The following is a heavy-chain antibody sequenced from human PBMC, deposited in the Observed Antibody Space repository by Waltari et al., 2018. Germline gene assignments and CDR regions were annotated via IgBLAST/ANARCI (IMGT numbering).Heavy chain of an antibody. CDR2: ISGSGGST. Sequence: EVQLLESGGGLVQPGGSLRLSCAASGFTFSSYAMSWVRQAPGKGLEWVSAISGSGGSTYYADSVKGRFTISRDNSKNTLYLQMNSLRAEDTAVYYCAKDARYYYDSSGYFGYWGQGTLVTVSS. J-gene: IGHJ4*02. V-gene: IGHV3-23*01. D-gene: IGHD3-22*01. CDR1: GFTFSSYA. CDR3: AKDARYYYDSSGYFGY.